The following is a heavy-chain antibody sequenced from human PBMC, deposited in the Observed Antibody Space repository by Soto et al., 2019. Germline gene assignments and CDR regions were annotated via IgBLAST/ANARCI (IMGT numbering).Heavy chain of an antibody. CDR2: ISSSSSYI. V-gene: IGHV3-21*01. CDR3: ARDLGSGSWIYYGMDV. CDR1: VFTFSSKN. Sequence: GASLRLSFAASVFTFSSKNMNWVRQAPGKRLEWVSSISSSSSYIYHADSVKGRFTISRDNAKNSLYLQMNRLRVEDTAVYFCARDLGSGSWIYYGMDVWGQGTTVTVSS. D-gene: IGHD1-26*01. J-gene: IGHJ6*02.